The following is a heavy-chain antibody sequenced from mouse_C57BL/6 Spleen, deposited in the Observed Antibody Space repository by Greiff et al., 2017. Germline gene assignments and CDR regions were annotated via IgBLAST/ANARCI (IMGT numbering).Heavy chain of an antibody. J-gene: IGHJ2*01. CDR3: ARALPHYDY. CDR2: IDPSDSYT. Sequence: QVQLQQPGAELVMPGASVKLSCKASGYTFTSYWMHWVKQRPGQGLEWIGEIDPSDSYTNYNQKFKGKSTLTVDKSSSTAYMQLSSLSSEDSAVYCCARALPHYDYWGQGTTLTVSS. CDR1: GYTFTSYW. V-gene: IGHV1-69*01.